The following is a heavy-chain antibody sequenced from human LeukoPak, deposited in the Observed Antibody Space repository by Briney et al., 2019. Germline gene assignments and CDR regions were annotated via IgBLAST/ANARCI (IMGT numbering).Heavy chain of an antibody. CDR3: ARRSVVTAINFDTFDI. CDR1: GGSISGYY. Sequence: PSETLSLTCAVSGGSISGYYWNWIRQPPGRGLEWIGYIYSTGSNKYNPSLRGRVSISLDMSKNHFSLELTSVTAADTAVYYCARRSVVTAINFDTFDIWGQGTMVTVSS. CDR2: IYSTGSN. J-gene: IGHJ3*02. D-gene: IGHD2-21*02. V-gene: IGHV4-59*08.